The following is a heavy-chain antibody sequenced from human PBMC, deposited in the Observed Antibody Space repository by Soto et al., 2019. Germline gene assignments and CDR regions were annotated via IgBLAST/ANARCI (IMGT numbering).Heavy chain of an antibody. V-gene: IGHV4-59*11. D-gene: IGHD2-8*01. CDR1: GDSLKNHY. Sequence: SETLSLTCSVSGDSLKNHYWAWIRHSPGKGLEWIGNIYDSGSTNYSPALKSRVSMSVDTSKNLFSLKMNSVTAADTAVYYCARSSMVXXXYFDFWGQGTVVXVSS. J-gene: IGHJ4*02. CDR2: IYDSGST. CDR3: ARSSMVXXXYFDF.